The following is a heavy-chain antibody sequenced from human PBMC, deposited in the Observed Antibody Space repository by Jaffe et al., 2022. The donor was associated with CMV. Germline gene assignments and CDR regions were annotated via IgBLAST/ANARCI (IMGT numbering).Heavy chain of an antibody. CDR1: GFTFSSYS. CDR3: VPTYSSGWYYFDY. V-gene: IGHV3-21*01. J-gene: IGHJ4*02. CDR2: ISSSSSYI. Sequence: EVQLVESGGGLVKPGGSLRLSCAASGFTFSSYSMNWVRQAPGKGLEWVSSISSSSSYIYYADSVKGRFTISRDNAKNSLYLQMNSLRAEDTAVYYCVPTYSSGWYYFDYWGQGTLVTVSS. D-gene: IGHD6-19*01.